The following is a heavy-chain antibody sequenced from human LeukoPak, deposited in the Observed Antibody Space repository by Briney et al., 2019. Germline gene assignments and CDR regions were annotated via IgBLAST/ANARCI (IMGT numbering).Heavy chain of an antibody. J-gene: IGHJ4*02. V-gene: IGHV3-23*01. CDR1: GFTLSNYA. CDR3: AREIDSSGYQANYFDY. D-gene: IGHD3-22*01. CDR2: LSGSGGTI. Sequence: GGSLRLSCEASGFTLSNYAMSWVRQAPGKGLEWVSTLSGSGGTIYYADSVKGRFTISRDNSKNTLYLQVNSLRAEDTAVYYCAREIDSSGYQANYFDYWGQGTLVTVSS.